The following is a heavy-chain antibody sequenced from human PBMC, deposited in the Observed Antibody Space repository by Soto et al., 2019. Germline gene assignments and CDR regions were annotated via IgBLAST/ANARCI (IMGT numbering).Heavy chain of an antibody. CDR3: AREDGIVGATSAFDY. CDR2: INGRGNYI. D-gene: IGHD1-26*01. V-gene: IGHV3-21*01. CDR1: GFTFSTYN. J-gene: IGHJ4*02. Sequence: EVLLVESGGGLVKPGGSLRLSCAASGFTFSTYNMNWVRQAPGKGLEWVSSINGRGNYIYYTDAVKGRFTISRDNAKNSLYLQMNSLRAEDTDIYYCAREDGIVGATSAFDYWGQGALVTVSS.